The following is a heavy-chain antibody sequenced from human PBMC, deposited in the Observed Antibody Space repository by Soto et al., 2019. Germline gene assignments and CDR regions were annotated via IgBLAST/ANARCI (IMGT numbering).Heavy chain of an antibody. D-gene: IGHD3-16*02. Sequence: EVQLVESGGDLVQPGGSLKLSCRTSGLTFRTYLMSWVRQAPGKGLEWVANIKTDGSEEYYADSVEGRFTISRDNTKYSLYLQMNRLSADDTAMWYCATYHDSDWETYRFRHWGPGTLVSVSS. CDR3: ATYHDSDWETYRFRH. V-gene: IGHV3-7*01. J-gene: IGHJ4*02. CDR1: GLTFRTYL. CDR2: IKTDGSEE.